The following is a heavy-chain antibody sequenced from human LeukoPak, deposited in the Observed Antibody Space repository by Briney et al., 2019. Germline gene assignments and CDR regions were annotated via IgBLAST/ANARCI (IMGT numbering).Heavy chain of an antibody. J-gene: IGHJ4*02. CDR3: ARGSTYYDSSGQVPFDY. CDR1: GFTFSTYS. Sequence: GGSLRLSCAASGFTFSTYSMNWVRQAPGKGLEWVSYISSSSSTIYYADSVKGRFTISRDNAKNSLYLQMNSPRAEDTAVYYCARGSTYYDSSGQVPFDYWGQGTLVTVSS. CDR2: ISSSSSTI. D-gene: IGHD3-22*01. V-gene: IGHV3-48*01.